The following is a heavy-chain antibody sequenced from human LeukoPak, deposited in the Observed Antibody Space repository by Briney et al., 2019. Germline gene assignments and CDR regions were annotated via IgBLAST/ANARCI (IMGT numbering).Heavy chain of an antibody. CDR2: IYYSGST. D-gene: IGHD1-26*01. Sequence: PSETLSLTCTVSGGSISSYYWSWIRQPPGKGLEWIGYIYYSGSTNYNPSLKSRVTISIDTSKNQFYLKLISVTAADTAVYYCARVGSGSFDYWGQGTLVTVSS. CDR1: GGSISSYY. V-gene: IGHV4-59*01. J-gene: IGHJ4*02. CDR3: ARVGSGSFDY.